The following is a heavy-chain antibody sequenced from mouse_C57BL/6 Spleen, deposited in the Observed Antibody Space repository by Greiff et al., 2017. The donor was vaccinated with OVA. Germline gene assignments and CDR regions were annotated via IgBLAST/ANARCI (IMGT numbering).Heavy chain of an antibody. J-gene: IGHJ4*01. CDR3: ASAYYSNLYYYAMDY. CDR1: GFSLTSYG. D-gene: IGHD2-5*01. CDR2: IWSGGST. V-gene: IGHV2-2*01. Sequence: VHLVESGPGLVQPSQSLSITCTVSGFSLTSYGVHWVRQSPGKGLEWLGVIWSGGSTDYNAAFISRLSISKDNSKSQVFFKMNSLQADDTAIYYCASAYYSNLYYYAMDYWGQGTSVTVSS.